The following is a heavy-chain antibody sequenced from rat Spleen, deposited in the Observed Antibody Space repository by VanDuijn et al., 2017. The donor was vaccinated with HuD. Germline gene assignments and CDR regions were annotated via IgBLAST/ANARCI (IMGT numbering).Heavy chain of an antibody. D-gene: IGHD1-9*01. CDR1: GFSLTSNS. Sequence: QVQLKESGPGLVQPSQTLSLTCTVSGFSLTSNSVNWVRQPPGKGLEWMGAIWGDGNSNFNSALKSRLSISRETSKSQVFLKMNILETEDTAMYFCAILYYGYTAFDYWGQGVMVTVSS. J-gene: IGHJ2*01. CDR3: AILYYGYTAFDY. CDR2: IWGDGNS. V-gene: IGHV2-1*01.